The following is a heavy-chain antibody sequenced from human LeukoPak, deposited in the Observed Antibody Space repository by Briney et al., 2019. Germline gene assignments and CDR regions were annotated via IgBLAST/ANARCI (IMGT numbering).Heavy chain of an antibody. CDR2: IYHSGST. CDR1: GYSISSGYY. Sequence: PSETLSLTCAVSGYSISSGYYWGWIRQPPGKGLEWIGSIYHSGSTNYNPSLKSRVTISVDTSKNQFSLKLSSVTAADTAVYYCAREDRYSSSWYNWFDPWGQGTLVTVSS. J-gene: IGHJ5*02. D-gene: IGHD6-13*01. V-gene: IGHV4-38-2*02. CDR3: AREDRYSSSWYNWFDP.